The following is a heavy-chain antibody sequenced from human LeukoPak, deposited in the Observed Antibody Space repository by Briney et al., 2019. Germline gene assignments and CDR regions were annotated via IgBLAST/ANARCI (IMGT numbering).Heavy chain of an antibody. J-gene: IGHJ4*02. V-gene: IGHV3-23*01. CDR3: AKSTLPMVRGARGTSFDY. Sequence: GGSLRLSCAASGFTFSSYAMSWVRQAPGKGLEWVSAISGSGGSTYYADSVKGRFTISRDNSKTTLYLQMNSLRAEDTAVYYGAKSTLPMVRGARGTSFDYWGQGTLVTVSS. CDR2: ISGSGGST. D-gene: IGHD3-10*01. CDR1: GFTFSSYA.